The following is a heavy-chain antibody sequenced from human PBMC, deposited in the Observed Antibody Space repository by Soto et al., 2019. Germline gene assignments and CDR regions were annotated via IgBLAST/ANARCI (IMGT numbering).Heavy chain of an antibody. CDR2: IKGSGSGK. Sequence: GGSLRLSCAASGFTFSSYWMSWVRQAPGKGLEWVSAIKGSGSGKYYVDSVKGRFTISRDNSKNTLYLQMNSLRAEDTAVYYCAKDLLTGYPRVYYFDYWGQGTLVTVSS. J-gene: IGHJ4*02. CDR1: GFTFSSYW. D-gene: IGHD3-9*01. V-gene: IGHV3-23*01. CDR3: AKDLLTGYPRVYYFDY.